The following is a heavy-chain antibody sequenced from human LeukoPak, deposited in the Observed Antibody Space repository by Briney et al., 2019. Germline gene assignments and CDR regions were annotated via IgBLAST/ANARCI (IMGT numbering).Heavy chain of an antibody. CDR2: IKQDGSEK. V-gene: IGHV3-7*01. Sequence: GGSLRLSCAASGFTFSSYWMSWARQAPGKGLEWVANIKQDGSEKYYVDSVKGRFTISRDNAKNSLYLQMNSLRAEDTAVYYCARRNRAAAGTRSAYYYYYMDVWGRGTTVTVSS. J-gene: IGHJ6*03. CDR1: GFTFSSYW. CDR3: ARRNRAAAGTRSAYYYYYMDV. D-gene: IGHD6-13*01.